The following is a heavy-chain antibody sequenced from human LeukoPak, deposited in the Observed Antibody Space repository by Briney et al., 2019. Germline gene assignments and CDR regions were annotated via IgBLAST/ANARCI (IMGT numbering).Heavy chain of an antibody. J-gene: IGHJ3*02. Sequence: GESLKISCKGPGYSFTSYWIGWVRQAPGQGLEWMGWISAYNGNTNYAQKLQGRVTMTTDTSTSTAYMELRSLRSDDTAVYYCARDFTTGLDAFDIWGQGTMVTVSS. CDR2: ISAYNGNT. D-gene: IGHD3-22*01. CDR1: GYSFTSYW. CDR3: ARDFTTGLDAFDI. V-gene: IGHV1-18*04.